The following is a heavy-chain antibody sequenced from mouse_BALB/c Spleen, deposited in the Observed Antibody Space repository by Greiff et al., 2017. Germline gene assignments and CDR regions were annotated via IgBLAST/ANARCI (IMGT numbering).Heavy chain of an antibody. J-gene: IGHJ2*01. CDR3: AKHYDGFDY. D-gene: IGHD1-2*01. CDR1: GYAFTNYL. CDR2: INPGSGGT. V-gene: IGHV1-54*01. Sequence: QVQLQQSGAELVRPGTSVKVSCKASGYAFTNYLIEWVKQRPGQGLEWIGVINPGSGGTNYNEKFKGKATLTADKSSSTAYMQLSSLTSDDSAVYFCAKHYDGFDYWGQGTTLTVSS.